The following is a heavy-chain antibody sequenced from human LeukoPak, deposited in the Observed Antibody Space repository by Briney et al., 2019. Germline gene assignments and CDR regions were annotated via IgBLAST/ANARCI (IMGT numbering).Heavy chain of an antibody. CDR1: GFIFSSNH. CDR3: ARDLVARGDY. V-gene: IGHV3-23*01. J-gene: IGHJ4*02. D-gene: IGHD5-12*01. Sequence: PGGSLRLSCAASGFIFSSNHMSWVRQAPGRGLEWISSISFSGGSTYYAGSVKGRFIISRDHSKNTLYLQMNSLRAEDTAVYYCARDLVARGDYWGQGTLVTISS. CDR2: ISFSGGST.